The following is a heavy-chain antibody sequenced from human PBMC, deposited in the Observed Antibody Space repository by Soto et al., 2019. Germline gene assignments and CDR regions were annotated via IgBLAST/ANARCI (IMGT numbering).Heavy chain of an antibody. Sequence: SETLSLTCTVSGGSISSGGYYWSWIRQHPGKGLEWIGYIYYSGSTYYNPSLKSRVTISVDTSKNQFSLKLSSVTAADTAVYYCARVGAAGNWYFDLWGRGTLVTVSS. CDR3: ARVGAAGNWYFDL. CDR1: GGSISSGGYY. CDR2: IYYSGST. D-gene: IGHD6-13*01. J-gene: IGHJ2*01. V-gene: IGHV4-31*03.